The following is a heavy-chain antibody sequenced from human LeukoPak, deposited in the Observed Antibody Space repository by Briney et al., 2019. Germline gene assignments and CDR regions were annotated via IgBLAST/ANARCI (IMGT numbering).Heavy chain of an antibody. D-gene: IGHD1-26*01. CDR2: IDSGDNT. V-gene: IGHV3-53*01. J-gene: IGHJ4*02. CDR1: GFTVSSTY. Sequence: GGSLRLSCAASGFTVSSTYMTWVRQAPGKGLEWVSLIDSGDNTYYADSVKGRFTISRDNSKNTLYLQLNRLRAEDTAVYYCAKDAGGSYGGYFDYWGQGTLVTVSS. CDR3: AKDAGGSYGGYFDY.